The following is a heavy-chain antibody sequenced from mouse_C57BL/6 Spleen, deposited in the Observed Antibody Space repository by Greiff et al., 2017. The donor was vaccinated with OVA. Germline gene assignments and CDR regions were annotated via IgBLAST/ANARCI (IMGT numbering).Heavy chain of an antibody. V-gene: IGHV1-61*01. J-gene: IGHJ1*03. CDR2: IYPSDSET. Sequence: QVQLQQPGAELVRPGSSVKLSCKASGYTFTSYWMDWVKQRPGQGLEWIGNIYPSDSETHYNQKFKDQATLTVDKSSSTAYMQLSSLTSEDSAVYYCARDYYGSSYWYFDVWGTGTTVTVSS. CDR3: ARDYYGSSYWYFDV. CDR1: GYTFTSYW. D-gene: IGHD1-1*01.